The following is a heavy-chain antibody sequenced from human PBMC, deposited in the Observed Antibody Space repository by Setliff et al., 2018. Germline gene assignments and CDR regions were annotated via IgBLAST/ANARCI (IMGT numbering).Heavy chain of an antibody. J-gene: IGHJ6*03. CDR3: AGYLRGGYYYYYMDV. Sequence: GASVKVSCKASGGPLTIFTTYSLIWVRQAPGQGLEWMGGIIPIFGTANYAQKFQGRVTITADESTSTAYMELSSLRSEDTAVYYCAGYLRGGYYYYYMDVWGKGTTVTVSS. V-gene: IGHV1-69*13. D-gene: IGHD1-1*01. CDR2: IIPIFGTA. CDR1: GGPLTIFTTYS.